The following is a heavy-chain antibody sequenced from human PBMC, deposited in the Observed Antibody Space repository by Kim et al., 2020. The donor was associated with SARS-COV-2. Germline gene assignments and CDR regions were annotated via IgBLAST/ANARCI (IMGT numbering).Heavy chain of an antibody. Sequence: TTYNPSLKSRVTISVDKSKNQFSLKLSSVTAADTAVYYCASLHPIGAFDIWGQGTMVTVSS. CDR3: ASLHPIGAFDI. CDR2: T. J-gene: IGHJ3*02. V-gene: IGHV4-4*02. D-gene: IGHD2-15*01.